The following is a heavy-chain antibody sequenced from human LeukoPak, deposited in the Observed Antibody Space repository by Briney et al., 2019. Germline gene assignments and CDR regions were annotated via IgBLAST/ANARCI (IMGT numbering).Heavy chain of an antibody. CDR1: GVTFSSYA. V-gene: IGHV3-30-3*01. CDR3: ASDPGYCSSTSCYTTFDY. Sequence: GGSLRLSCAASGVTFSSYAMHWVRQAPGKGLEWAPVISYDGSNKYYADSVKGRFTISRDNSKNTLYLQMNSLRAEDTAVYYCASDPGYCSSTSCYTTFDYWGQGTLVTVSS. D-gene: IGHD2-2*02. J-gene: IGHJ4*02. CDR2: ISYDGSNK.